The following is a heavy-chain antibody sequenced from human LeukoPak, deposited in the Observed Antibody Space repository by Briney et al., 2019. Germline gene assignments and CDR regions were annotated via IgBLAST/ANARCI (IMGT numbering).Heavy chain of an antibody. J-gene: IGHJ4*02. D-gene: IGHD3-22*01. Sequence: GGSMRLSCAASGFTFSSYWMSWDRQAPGKGLEWVANIKQDGSEKYYVDSVKGRFTISRDNAKNSLYLQMNSLRAEDTAVYYCARDHLKYYYDSSGYYEDNFDYWGQGTLVTVSS. V-gene: IGHV3-7*01. CDR3: ARDHLKYYYDSSGYYEDNFDY. CDR2: IKQDGSEK. CDR1: GFTFSSYW.